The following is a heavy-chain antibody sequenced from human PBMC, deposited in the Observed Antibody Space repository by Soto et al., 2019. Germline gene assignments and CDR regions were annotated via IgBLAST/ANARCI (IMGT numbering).Heavy chain of an antibody. Sequence: PVGSLRLSCAASGFTFISYGMHWVRQAPGKGLEWVAVISYDGSNKYYADSVKGRFTISRDNSKNTLYLQMNSLRAEDMAVYYCAKDRDTVGAAYHFDHWGQGTLVTVSS. D-gene: IGHD1-26*01. J-gene: IGHJ4*02. CDR2: ISYDGSNK. V-gene: IGHV3-30*18. CDR1: GFTFISYG. CDR3: AKDRDTVGAAYHFDH.